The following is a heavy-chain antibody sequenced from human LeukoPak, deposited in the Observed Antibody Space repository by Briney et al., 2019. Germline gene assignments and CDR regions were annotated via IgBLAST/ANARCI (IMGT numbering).Heavy chain of an antibody. CDR1: GYTFASYY. CDR3: ARARIVTTSYWFDP. Sequence: GASVKVSCKASGYTFASYYMHWVRQAPGQGLEWMGIINPSGGSTSYAQKFQGRVTITRNTSISTAYMELSSLRSEDTAVYYCARARIVTTSYWFDPWGQGTLVTVSS. CDR2: INPSGGST. D-gene: IGHD4-11*01. J-gene: IGHJ5*02. V-gene: IGHV1-46*01.